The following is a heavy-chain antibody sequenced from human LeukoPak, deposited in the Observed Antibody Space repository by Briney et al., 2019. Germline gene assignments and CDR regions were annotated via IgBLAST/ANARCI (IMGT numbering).Heavy chain of an antibody. J-gene: IGHJ4*02. D-gene: IGHD1-1*01. CDR2: IYSGGNT. CDR1: GFTVSSNY. V-gene: IGHV3-53*01. CDR3: ARDQDWNPY. Sequence: GGSLRLSCADSGFTVSSNYMSWVRQAPGKGLEWVSVIYSGGNTYYADSVKGRFTISRDNSKNTLYLQMNSLRVEDTAVYYCARDQDWNPYWGQGTLVTVSS.